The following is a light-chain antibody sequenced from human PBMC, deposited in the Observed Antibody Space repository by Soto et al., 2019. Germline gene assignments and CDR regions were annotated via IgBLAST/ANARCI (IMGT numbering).Light chain of an antibody. V-gene: IGKV1-27*01. CDR1: QGIRNN. CDR3: LQDYNYPYT. CDR2: AAS. Sequence: DIQMTQSPSSLSASAGDRVTITCRASQGIRNNLAWYQQKPGKVPKLLIYAASTLQPGVPSRFSGSGSGTDFTLTISSLQPEDFATYYCLQDYNYPYTFGQGTKLEIK. J-gene: IGKJ2*01.